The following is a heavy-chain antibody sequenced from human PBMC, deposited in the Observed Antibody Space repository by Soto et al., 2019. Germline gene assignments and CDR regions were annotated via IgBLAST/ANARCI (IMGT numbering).Heavy chain of an antibody. J-gene: IGHJ4*02. V-gene: IGHV1-18*01. CDR2: ISAYNGNT. CDR3: AREGGSRCYDSSGSY. D-gene: IGHD3-22*01. CDR1: GYTFTSYG. Sequence: QVHLVQSGAEVKKPGASVKVSCKASGYTFTSYGIFWVRQAPGQGLEWMGWISAYNGNTNYAQNFQGRVTMTTDTSTTTSYMELRSLISDDTAVDYCAREGGSRCYDSSGSYWGQGTLVTVSS.